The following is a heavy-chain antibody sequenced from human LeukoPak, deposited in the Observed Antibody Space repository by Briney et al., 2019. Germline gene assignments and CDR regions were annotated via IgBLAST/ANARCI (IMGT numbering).Heavy chain of an antibody. CDR3: ARRRLWWSLVAFDI. J-gene: IGHJ3*02. D-gene: IGHD2-8*02. CDR2: IYYSGST. Sequence: PSETLSLTCTVSGGSISSYYWSWIRQPPGKGLEWIGYIYYSGSTNYNPSLKSRVTISVDTSKNQFSLKLSSVTAADTAVYYCARRRLWWSLVAFDIWGQGTMVTVSS. V-gene: IGHV4-59*12. CDR1: GGSISSYY.